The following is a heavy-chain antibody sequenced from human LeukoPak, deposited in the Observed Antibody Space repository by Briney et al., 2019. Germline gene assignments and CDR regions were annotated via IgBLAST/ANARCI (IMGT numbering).Heavy chain of an antibody. J-gene: IGHJ5*02. CDR3: ARNTGYCSSTSCYDWFDP. Sequence: ASVKVSCKASGYTFTRYGINWVRQAPGQALEWMGWISAYNGNTNYAQKLQGRVTMTTDTSTSTAYMELRSLRSDDTAVYYCARNTGYCSSTSCYDWFDPWGQGTLVTVSS. V-gene: IGHV1-18*01. D-gene: IGHD2-2*01. CDR2: ISAYNGNT. CDR1: GYTFTRYG.